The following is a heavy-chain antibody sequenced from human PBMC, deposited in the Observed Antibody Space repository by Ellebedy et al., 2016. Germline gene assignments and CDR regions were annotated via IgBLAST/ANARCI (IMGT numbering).Heavy chain of an antibody. Sequence: SETLSLXXTVSGGSINSGIYYWSWIRQPPGKGLEWIGYIYYTGTTNYNPSLKSRVTISVDTSKNQFSLKLTSVTAADTAVYYCARGRDGSNWFDPWGQGTLVTVSS. CDR1: GGSINSGIYY. J-gene: IGHJ5*02. V-gene: IGHV4-61*01. CDR3: ARGRDGSNWFDP. D-gene: IGHD5-24*01. CDR2: IYYTGTT.